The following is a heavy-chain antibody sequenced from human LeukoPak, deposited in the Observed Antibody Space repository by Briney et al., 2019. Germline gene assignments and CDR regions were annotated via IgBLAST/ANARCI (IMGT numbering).Heavy chain of an antibody. V-gene: IGHV4-59*01. D-gene: IGHD6-19*01. CDR3: ARGGYSSGWYVFDY. CDR1: GGSISSSY. Sequence: PSEILSLTCTVSGGSISSSYWRWIRQPPGKGLEWIGYIYYSGSTNYNPSLKSRVTISVDTSKNQFSLKLTSVTAADTAVYYCARGGYSSGWYVFDYWGQGTLVTVSS. CDR2: IYYSGST. J-gene: IGHJ4*02.